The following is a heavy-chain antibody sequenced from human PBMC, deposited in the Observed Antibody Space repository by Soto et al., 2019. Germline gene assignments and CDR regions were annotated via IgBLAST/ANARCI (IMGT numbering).Heavy chain of an antibody. D-gene: IGHD3-22*01. CDR1: GFTFRDYY. CDR3: ARIVGPNY. CDR2: ISSSGSTI. J-gene: IGHJ4*02. V-gene: IGHV3-11*01. Sequence: QVQLVESGGGLVKPGGSLRLSCAASGFTFRDYYMSWIRQPPGKGQERGSYISSSGSTIYYEDSGKRRLTIARDNAKNSLYLQMNSQRAEDTAVYYCARIVGPNYWGQGTLVTVFS.